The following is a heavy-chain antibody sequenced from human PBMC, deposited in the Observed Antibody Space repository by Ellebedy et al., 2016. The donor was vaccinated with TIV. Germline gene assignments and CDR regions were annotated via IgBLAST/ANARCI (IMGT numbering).Heavy chain of an antibody. J-gene: IGHJ5*02. D-gene: IGHD4-17*01. Sequence: PGGSLRLSCAASGFTFSSYAMSWVRQAPGKGLEWVSTISSTGSRTYYADSVEGRFIISRDNSKKTLYLQMNSLRAEDTAVYYCAKLPTVSPGRDWFDPWGQGTLVTVSS. V-gene: IGHV3-23*01. CDR1: GFTFSSYA. CDR2: ISSTGSRT. CDR3: AKLPTVSPGRDWFDP.